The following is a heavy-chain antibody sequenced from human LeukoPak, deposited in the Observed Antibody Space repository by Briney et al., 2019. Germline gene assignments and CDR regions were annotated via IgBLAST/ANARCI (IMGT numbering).Heavy chain of an antibody. D-gene: IGHD5-12*01. J-gene: IGHJ6*02. CDR2: FDPEDGET. Sequence: ASVTVSCKVSGYTLTELSMHWVRQAPGKGLEWMGGFDPEDGETIYAQKFQGRVTMTEDTSTDTAYMELSSLRSEDTAAYYCATGYSGYDYYYYYGMDVWGQGTTVTVSS. CDR1: GYTLTELS. CDR3: ATGYSGYDYYYYYGMDV. V-gene: IGHV1-24*01.